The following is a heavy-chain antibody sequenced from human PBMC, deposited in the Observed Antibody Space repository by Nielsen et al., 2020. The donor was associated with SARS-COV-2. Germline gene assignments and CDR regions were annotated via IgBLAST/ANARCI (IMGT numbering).Heavy chain of an antibody. V-gene: IGHV1-69*13. J-gene: IGHJ3*02. CDR3: ARDLGDSYALDI. CDR1: GGTFSKYA. D-gene: IGHD3-16*01. Sequence: SVKVSCKSSGGTFSKYAIKWVRQAPGQGLEWMGGIIPIFGTTNYAQRFQDRVTITVDESTSTAYMELSSLTSEDTAMYFCARDLGDSYALDIWGQGTLVTVSS. CDR2: IIPIFGTT.